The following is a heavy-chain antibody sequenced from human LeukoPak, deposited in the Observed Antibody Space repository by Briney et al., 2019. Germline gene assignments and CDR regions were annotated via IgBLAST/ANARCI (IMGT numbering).Heavy chain of an antibody. CDR1: GFTFSSHW. D-gene: IGHD4/OR15-4a*01. J-gene: IGHJ4*02. V-gene: IGHV3-7*01. CDR3: AREDYGGTNY. Sequence: GGSLRLSCAASGFTFSSHWMSWVRQAPGKGLEWVANIKPDGSERYYVDSVKGRFTISRDNAKNSLYLQINSLGTEDTAVYYCAREDYGGTNYWGQGTLVTVSS. CDR2: IKPDGSER.